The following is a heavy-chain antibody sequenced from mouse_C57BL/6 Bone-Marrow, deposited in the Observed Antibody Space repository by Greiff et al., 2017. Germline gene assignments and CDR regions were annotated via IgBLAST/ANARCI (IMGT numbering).Heavy chain of an antibody. V-gene: IGHV5-12*01. D-gene: IGHD3-2*02. J-gene: IGHJ2*01. CDR1: GFTFSDYY. CDR2: ISNGGGST. CDR3: ARGETAQATHYFDY. Sequence: EVKLMESGGGLVQPGGSLKLSCAASGFTFSDYYMYWVRQTPEKRLEWVAYISNGGGSTYYPDTVKGRFTISRDNAKNTLYLQMSRLKSEDTAMYYWARGETAQATHYFDYWGQGTTLTVSS.